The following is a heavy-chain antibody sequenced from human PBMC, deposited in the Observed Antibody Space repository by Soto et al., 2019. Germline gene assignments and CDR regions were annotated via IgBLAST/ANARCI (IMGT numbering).Heavy chain of an antibody. J-gene: IGHJ6*02. CDR1: GFTFSNYF. CDR2: IKEDGSQE. D-gene: IGHD3-10*01. V-gene: IGHV3-7*03. CDR3: ARPRFRGMDV. Sequence: GGSLRLSCVASGFTFSNYFMSWVRQAPGKGLEWVANIKEDGSQEYYVESVKGRFITSRDNAKDSLYLQLNSLRAEDTAVYYCARPRFRGMDVWGQGTTVTVSS.